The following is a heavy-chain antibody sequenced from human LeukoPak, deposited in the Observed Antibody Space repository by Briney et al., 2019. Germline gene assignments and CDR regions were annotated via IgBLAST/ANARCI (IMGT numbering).Heavy chain of an antibody. D-gene: IGHD3-10*01. CDR3: ARDYHGSGSLTTFDY. V-gene: IGHV1-46*01. Sequence: ASVKVSCKASGYTFTSYYMNWVRQAPGQGFEWMGIINPRGGSASSAQKFQGRVTLTRDTSTSTVYMELSSLRSEDTAVYYFARDYHGSGSLTTFDYWGQGTLVTISS. CDR1: GYTFTSYY. J-gene: IGHJ4*02. CDR2: INPRGGSA.